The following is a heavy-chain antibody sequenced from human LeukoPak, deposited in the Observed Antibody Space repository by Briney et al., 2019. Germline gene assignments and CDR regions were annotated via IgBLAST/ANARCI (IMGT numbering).Heavy chain of an antibody. CDR2: ISGSGGST. CDR3: AEGTSGWYGNAFDI. J-gene: IGHJ3*02. D-gene: IGHD6-19*01. CDR1: GFTFSSYV. V-gene: IGHV3-23*01. Sequence: PGGSLRLSCAASGFTFSSYVMSWFRQAPAKGLEWVSAISGSGGSTYYADSVKGRFTISRDNSKNTLYLQMNSLRAEDTAVYYCAEGTSGWYGNAFDIWGQGTMVTVSS.